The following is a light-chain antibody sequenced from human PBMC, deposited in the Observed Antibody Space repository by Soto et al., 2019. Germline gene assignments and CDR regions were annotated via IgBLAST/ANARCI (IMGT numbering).Light chain of an antibody. V-gene: IGKV3-11*01. CDR2: DAS. Sequence: EVVLTQSPVTLSLSPGERATLSCRASQSFRGLLAWYQQKPGQAPRLLIYDASNRATGIPARFSGSGSGTDFTLTISSLQSEDYAIYYCQQYNNWPPWTFGQGTKVDIK. CDR1: QSFRGL. CDR3: QQYNNWPPWT. J-gene: IGKJ1*01.